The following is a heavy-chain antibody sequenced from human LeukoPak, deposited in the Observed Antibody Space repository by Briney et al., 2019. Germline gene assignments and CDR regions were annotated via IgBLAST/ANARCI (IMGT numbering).Heavy chain of an antibody. CDR1: GGSFSGYY. CDR3: ARWLQLEYYFDY. J-gene: IGHJ4*02. Sequence: SETLSLTCAVYGGSFSGYYWSWIRQPPGKGLEWIGEINHSGSTNCNPSLKSRVTISVDTSKNQFSLKLSSVTAADTAVYYCARWLQLEYYFDYWGQGTLVTVSS. CDR2: INHSGST. V-gene: IGHV4-34*01. D-gene: IGHD5-24*01.